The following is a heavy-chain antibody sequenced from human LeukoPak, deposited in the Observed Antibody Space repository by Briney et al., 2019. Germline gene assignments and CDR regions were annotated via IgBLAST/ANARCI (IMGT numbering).Heavy chain of an antibody. CDR2: INHSGST. J-gene: IGHJ3*02. CDR1: GGSFSGYY. D-gene: IGHD6-19*01. V-gene: IGHV4-34*01. CDR3: ARGVAGPSNDAFDI. Sequence: SETLSLTCAVYGGSFSGYYWSWIRQPPGKGLEWIGEINHSGSTNYNPSLKSRVTISVDTSKNQFPLKLSSVTAADTAVYYCARGVAGPSNDAFDIWGQGTMVTVSS.